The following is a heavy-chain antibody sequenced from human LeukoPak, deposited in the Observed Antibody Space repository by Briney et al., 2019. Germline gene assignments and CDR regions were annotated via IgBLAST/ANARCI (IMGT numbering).Heavy chain of an antibody. CDR1: GYTFTSYG. CDR2: ISAYNGNT. Sequence: ASVKVSCKASGYTFTSYGISWVRQAPGQGLERMGWISAYNGNTNYAQKLQGRVTMTTDTSTSTAYMELRSLRSDDTAVYYCARDRETRQYCYFDLWGRGTLVTVSS. V-gene: IGHV1-18*01. J-gene: IGHJ2*01. CDR3: ARDRETRQYCYFDL. D-gene: IGHD1-7*01.